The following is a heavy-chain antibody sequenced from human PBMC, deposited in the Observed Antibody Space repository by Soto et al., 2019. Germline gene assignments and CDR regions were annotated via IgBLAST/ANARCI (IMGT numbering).Heavy chain of an antibody. D-gene: IGHD3-9*01. CDR3: ASNSDILTGPELDGLDY. V-gene: IGHV3-21*01. J-gene: IGHJ4*02. Sequence: EVQLVESGGGLVKPGGSLRLSCAASGFTFSSYSMNWVRQAPGKGLEWVSSISSSSSYIYYADSVKGRFTISRDNAKNSLYLQMNSLRAEDTAVYYCASNSDILTGPELDGLDYWGQGTLVTVSS. CDR1: GFTFSSYS. CDR2: ISSSSSYI.